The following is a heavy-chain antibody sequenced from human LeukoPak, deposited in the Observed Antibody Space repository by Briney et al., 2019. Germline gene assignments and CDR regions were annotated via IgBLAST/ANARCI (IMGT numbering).Heavy chain of an antibody. CDR2: INTDGSST. CDR1: GFTFSSYW. V-gene: IGHV3-74*01. D-gene: IGHD2-15*01. CDR3: ARASTGRHSDH. Sequence: GGSLRLSCAASGFTFSSYWMHWVRQVPGKGLVWVSRINTDGSSTTYADSVKGRFTISRDNARNTMYLQMNSLRAEDTAVYYCARASTGRHSDHWGQGTLVTVSS. J-gene: IGHJ5*02.